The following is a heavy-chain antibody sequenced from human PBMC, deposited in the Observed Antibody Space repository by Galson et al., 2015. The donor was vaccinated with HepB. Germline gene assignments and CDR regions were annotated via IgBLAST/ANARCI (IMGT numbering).Heavy chain of an antibody. V-gene: IGHV3-30*04. CDR3: AREMRLGYCSSTSCYGEGVDY. CDR2: ISYDGSNK. CDR1: GFTFSSYA. D-gene: IGHD2-2*01. Sequence: SLRLSCAASGFTFSSYAMHWVRQAPGKGLEWVAVISYDGSNKYYADSVKGRFTISRDNSKNTLYLQMNSLRAEDTAVYYCAREMRLGYCSSTSCYGEGVDYWGQGTLVTVSS. J-gene: IGHJ4*02.